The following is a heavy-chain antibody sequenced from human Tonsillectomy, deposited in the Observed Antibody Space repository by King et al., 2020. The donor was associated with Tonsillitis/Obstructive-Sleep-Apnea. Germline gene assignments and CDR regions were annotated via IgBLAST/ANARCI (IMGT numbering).Heavy chain of an antibody. D-gene: IGHD3-10*01. CDR2: IYWDDDK. Sequence: ITLKESGPTLVKPTQTLTLTCTFSGFSLSTSGVGVGWIRQPPGKALEWLALIYWDDDKRYSPSLKSRLTITKETSKNQVVLTMTNMDPVDTATFYCAHRLRFGDFDAFDIWGQGTMVTVSS. CDR1: GFSLSTSGVG. CDR3: AHRLRFGDFDAFDI. J-gene: IGHJ3*02. V-gene: IGHV2-5*02.